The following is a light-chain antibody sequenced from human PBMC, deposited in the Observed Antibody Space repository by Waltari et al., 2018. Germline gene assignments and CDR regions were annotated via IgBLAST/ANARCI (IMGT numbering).Light chain of an antibody. V-gene: IGKV3-11*01. CDR3: QQRSNRPPWT. J-gene: IGKJ1*01. CDR1: QSVSSY. CDR2: DAS. Sequence: EIVLTQSPATLSLSPGERATLSCRASQSVSSYLAWYQQTPGQAPRLLIYDASNRATGIPARFMGRWFGTDFTLTINSLEPEDFAVYYCQQRSNRPPWTFGQGTRVEIK.